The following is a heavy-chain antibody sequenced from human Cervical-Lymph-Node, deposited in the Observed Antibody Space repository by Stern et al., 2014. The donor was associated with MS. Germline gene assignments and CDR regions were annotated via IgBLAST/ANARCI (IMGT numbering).Heavy chain of an antibody. V-gene: IGHV1-46*01. Sequence: QVQLVQSGAEVKKPGSSVKVSCQTSGYSFTSYYIHWVRQAPGQGLEWMGIINPGGGYTDYAPKFQGRVTVTSDTSTNTVYMELSSLQSEDTAVYYCTRGDYGGNSLWGQGTLVTVSS. J-gene: IGHJ4*02. CDR3: TRGDYGGNSL. D-gene: IGHD4-23*01. CDR2: INPGGGYT. CDR1: GYSFTSYY.